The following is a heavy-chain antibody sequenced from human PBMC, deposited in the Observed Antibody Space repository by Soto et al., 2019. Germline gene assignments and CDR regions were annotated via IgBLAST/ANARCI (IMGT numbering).Heavy chain of an antibody. J-gene: IGHJ6*02. CDR1: GGTFSSYA. D-gene: IGHD2-21*02. V-gene: IGHV1-69*13. CDR2: IIPIFGTA. CDR3: ASSPFGGVVTAPIYYYYGMDV. Sequence: ASVKVSCKASGGTFSSYAISWVRQAPGQGLEWMGGIIPIFGTANYAQKFQGRVTITADESTSTAYMELSSLRSEDTAVYYCASSPFGGVVTAPIYYYYGMDVWGQGATVTVSS.